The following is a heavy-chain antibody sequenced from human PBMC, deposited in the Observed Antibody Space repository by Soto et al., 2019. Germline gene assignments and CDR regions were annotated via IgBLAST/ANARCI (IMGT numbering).Heavy chain of an antibody. D-gene: IGHD4-17*01. CDR1: GDTFSSYA. CDR3: ARDPDYGGNSGLGLVDY. J-gene: IGHJ4*02. V-gene: IGHV1-69*06. Sequence: QVQLVQSGAEVKKPGSSVKVSCKASGDTFSSYAISWVRQAPGQGLEWMGGIIPIFGTPNYAQKFQGRVTITADISTSTAYMELSSLRSEDTAVYYCARDPDYGGNSGLGLVDYWGQGTLVTVSS. CDR2: IIPIFGTP.